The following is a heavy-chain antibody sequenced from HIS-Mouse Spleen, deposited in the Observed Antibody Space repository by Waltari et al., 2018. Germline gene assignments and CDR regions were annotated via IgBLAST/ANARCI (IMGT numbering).Heavy chain of an antibody. V-gene: IGHV4-39*07. CDR2: IYYSGST. CDR1: GGSISSSSHY. J-gene: IGHJ2*01. Sequence: QLQLQESGPGLVKPSETLSLTCTCSGGSISSSSHYWGWIRQPPGKGLEWIGSIYYSGSTYYNPSLKSRVTISVDTSKNQFSLKLSSVTAADTAVYYCAREIPYSSSWYDWYFDLWGRGTLVTVSS. CDR3: AREIPYSSSWYDWYFDL. D-gene: IGHD6-13*01.